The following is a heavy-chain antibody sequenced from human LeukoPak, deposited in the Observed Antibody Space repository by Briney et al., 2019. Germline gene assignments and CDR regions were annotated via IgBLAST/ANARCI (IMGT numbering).Heavy chain of an antibody. D-gene: IGHD3-10*01. CDR3: AKHEGSSGSYCHFHY. J-gene: IGHJ4*02. Sequence: PGGSLRLSCAASGFTFSSYAMSWVRQAPGKGLEWVSSISGSGGSTYYGDSVKGRFTISRDNSKNTLFLQMNRLRAEDTAVYYCAKHEGSSGSYCHFHYWGQGTPVTVSS. CDR2: ISGSGGST. CDR1: GFTFSSYA. V-gene: IGHV3-23*01.